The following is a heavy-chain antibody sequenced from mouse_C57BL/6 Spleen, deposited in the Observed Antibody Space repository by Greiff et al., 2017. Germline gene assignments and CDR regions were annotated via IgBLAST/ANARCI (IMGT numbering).Heavy chain of an antibody. D-gene: IGHD2-2*01. Sequence: EVQLQQSGPELVKPGASVKMSCKASGYTFTDYNMHWVKQSHGKSLEWIGYINPNNGGTSSNQKFKGKATLTVTKSSSTAYMELRILTAEDSAVYYCAPLWLRQAMDYWGQGTSVTVAS. V-gene: IGHV1-22*01. CDR1: GYTFTDYN. CDR2: INPNNGGT. CDR3: APLWLRQAMDY. J-gene: IGHJ4*01.